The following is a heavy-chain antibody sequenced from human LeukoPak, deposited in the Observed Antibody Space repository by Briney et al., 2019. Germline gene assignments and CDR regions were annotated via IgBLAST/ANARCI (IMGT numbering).Heavy chain of an antibody. CDR2: IYSGGST. CDR3: AKDHNFNYDYVWGSYPTGNALDI. D-gene: IGHD3-16*01. J-gene: IGHJ3*02. Sequence: GGSLRLSCAASGFTVSSNYMSWVRQAPGKGLEWVSVIYSGGSTYYADSVKGRFTISRDNSKNTLYLKMNSLRAEDPAVYYCAKDHNFNYDYVWGSYPTGNALDIWGQGKMVTASS. CDR1: GFTVSSNY. V-gene: IGHV3-53*01.